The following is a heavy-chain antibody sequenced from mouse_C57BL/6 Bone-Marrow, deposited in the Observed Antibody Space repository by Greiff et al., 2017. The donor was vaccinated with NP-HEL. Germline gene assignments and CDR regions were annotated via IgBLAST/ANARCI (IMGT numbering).Heavy chain of an antibody. CDR1: GFRFNTYA. J-gene: IGHJ3*01. CDR2: IRSKSNNYAT. CDR3: VRQGLAY. Sequence: EVKLEESGGGLVQPKGSLTLSCAASGFRFNTYAMNWVRQAPGKGLEWVARIRSKSNNYATYYADSVKDRFTISRDDSESMLYLQMNNLKTEDTAMYYCVRQGLAYWGQGTLVTVSA. V-gene: IGHV10-1*01.